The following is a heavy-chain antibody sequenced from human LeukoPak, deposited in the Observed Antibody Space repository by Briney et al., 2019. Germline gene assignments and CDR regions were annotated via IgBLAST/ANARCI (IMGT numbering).Heavy chain of an antibody. J-gene: IGHJ4*02. V-gene: IGHV4-59*08. CDR2: FYYSGST. CDR1: GGSISGYY. D-gene: IGHD3-22*01. Sequence: PSETLSLTCTVSGGSISGYYWSWIRQPSGKGLEWIGYFYYSGSTNYNPSLKSRVIISLDTSKNQFSLKLSSVTAADTAVYYCARHSYDSSGYYTDYWGQGTLVTVSS. CDR3: ARHSYDSSGYYTDY.